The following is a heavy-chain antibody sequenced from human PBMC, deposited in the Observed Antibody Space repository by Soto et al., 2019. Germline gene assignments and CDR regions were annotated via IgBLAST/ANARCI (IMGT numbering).Heavy chain of an antibody. CDR3: ARLAGSSNYYYYGMDV. J-gene: IGHJ6*02. V-gene: IGHV5-10-1*01. CDR2: IDPSDSYT. Sequence: GESLKISCKGSGYSFTSYWISWVRQMPGKGLEWMGRIDPSDSYTSYSPSFQGHVTISADKSISTAYLQWSSLKASDTAMYYCARLAGSSNYYYYGMDVWGQGTTVTVSS. D-gene: IGHD2-2*01. CDR1: GYSFTSYW.